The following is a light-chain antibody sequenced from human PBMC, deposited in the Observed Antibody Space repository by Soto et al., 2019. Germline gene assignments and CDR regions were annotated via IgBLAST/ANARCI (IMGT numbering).Light chain of an antibody. Sequence: EVVLTQAPATLSLSPVEGATLSFRASQSIGNYLAWYQQKPGQAPKLLISATSSTVTGVPSRFSGSGSGTEFTLTIISLQPDDFATYYCQHYVPPWTFGQGTKVDI. V-gene: IGKV3-11*01. CDR2: ATS. CDR3: QHYVPPWT. CDR1: QSIGNY. J-gene: IGKJ1*01.